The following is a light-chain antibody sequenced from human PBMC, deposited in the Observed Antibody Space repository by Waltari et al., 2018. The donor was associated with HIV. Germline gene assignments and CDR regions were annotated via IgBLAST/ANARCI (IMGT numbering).Light chain of an antibody. Sequence: QSVLTQPPSVSGAPGRRVTISCTGSSSTIGAGFGVHWYQVVPGRAPKLLIYDNTDRPSGVPDRFSGSRSGTSASLVITGIQFEDEASYYCQSYDNSLSGSVVFGGGTKVTV. CDR2: DNT. CDR3: QSYDNSLSGSVV. CDR1: SSTIGAGFG. V-gene: IGLV1-40*01. J-gene: IGLJ2*01.